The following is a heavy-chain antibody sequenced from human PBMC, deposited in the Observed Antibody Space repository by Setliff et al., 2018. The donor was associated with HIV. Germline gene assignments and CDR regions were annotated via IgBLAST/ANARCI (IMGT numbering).Heavy chain of an antibody. CDR2: IYYSGST. CDR3: ARGGTSSNWFGP. V-gene: IGHV4-61*01. D-gene: IGHD2-2*01. Sequence: PSETLSLTCAVSGYSISSGFYWSWMRQPPGKGLEWIGYIYYSGSTNYNPSLKSRVTISVDTSKNQLSLKLSSVTAADTAVYYCARGGTSSNWFGPWGQGTLVTVSS. CDR1: GYSISSGFY. J-gene: IGHJ5*02.